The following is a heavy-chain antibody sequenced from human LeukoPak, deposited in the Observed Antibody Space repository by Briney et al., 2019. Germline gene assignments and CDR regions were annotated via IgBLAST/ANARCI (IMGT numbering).Heavy chain of an antibody. Sequence: GGSLRLSCVASGFTLSSYAMSWVRQAPGKGLEWVSIISGSGLSTYYADSVKGRFTISRDNSNNTLYLQMNSLRVEDTAVYYCAKSRVAVAAPRNWFDPWGQGTLVTVSS. CDR2: ISGSGLST. CDR3: AKSRVAVAAPRNWFDP. J-gene: IGHJ5*02. CDR1: GFTLSSYA. D-gene: IGHD6-19*01. V-gene: IGHV3-23*01.